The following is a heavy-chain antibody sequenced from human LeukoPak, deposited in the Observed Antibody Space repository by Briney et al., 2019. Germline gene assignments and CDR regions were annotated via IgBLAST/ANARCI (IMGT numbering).Heavy chain of an antibody. J-gene: IGHJ4*02. CDR3: AKDYPDIVATISYFDY. Sequence: GGSLRLSCAASGFTFSNYGMSWVRQAPGKGLQWVSGISGSGGERYYTESVKGRFTISRDNSKNTLYLQMNSLRAEDTAVYYCAKDYPDIVATISYFDYWGQGTLVTVSS. CDR2: ISGSGGER. CDR1: GFTFSNYG. V-gene: IGHV3-23*01. D-gene: IGHD5-12*01.